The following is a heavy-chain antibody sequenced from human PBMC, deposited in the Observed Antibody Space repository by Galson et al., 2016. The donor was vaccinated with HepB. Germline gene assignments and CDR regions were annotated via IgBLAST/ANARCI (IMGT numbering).Heavy chain of an antibody. Sequence: SLRLSCAASGFTFDDYTMHWVRQPPGKGLEWVSLIAWDGGGTFYADSVKGRFTISRDNSKNSLFLQMNSLRSGDTALYYCVKGKGYFYYDLDVWGPGTKVTVSS. J-gene: IGHJ6*02. CDR3: VKGKGYFYYDLDV. CDR1: GFTFDDYT. CDR2: IAWDGGGT. V-gene: IGHV3-43*01. D-gene: IGHD3-3*01.